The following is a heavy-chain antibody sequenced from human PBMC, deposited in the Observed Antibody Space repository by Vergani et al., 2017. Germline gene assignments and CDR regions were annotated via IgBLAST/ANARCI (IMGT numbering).Heavy chain of an antibody. CDR2: INPSGGST. D-gene: IGHD5-24*01. CDR1: GYTFTSYG. CDR3: ARDRRDGSQDY. Sequence: QVQLVQSGAEVKKPGASVKVSCKASGYTFTSYGISWVRQAPGQGLEWMGIINPSGGSTSYAQKFQGRVTMTRDTSTSTVYMELSSLRSEDTAVYYCARDRRDGSQDYWGQGTLVTVSS. J-gene: IGHJ4*02. V-gene: IGHV1-46*01.